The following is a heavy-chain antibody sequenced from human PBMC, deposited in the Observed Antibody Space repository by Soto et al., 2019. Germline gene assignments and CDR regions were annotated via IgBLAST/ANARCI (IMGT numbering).Heavy chain of an antibody. D-gene: IGHD5-18*01. J-gene: IGHJ5*02. CDR1: GGSIIDSSYY. CDR2: IYYRGTT. CDR3: VRPDGYSRNGASGGSDWFDP. V-gene: IGHV4-39*01. Sequence: PSETLSLTCSVSGGSIIDSSYYWGWVRQPPGKGLEWIGNIYYRGTTYYNPSLKSRLKLSVDTSKNEFSLTLTSVTAADTAVYYCVRPDGYSRNGASGGSDWFDPWGPGTLVTSPQ.